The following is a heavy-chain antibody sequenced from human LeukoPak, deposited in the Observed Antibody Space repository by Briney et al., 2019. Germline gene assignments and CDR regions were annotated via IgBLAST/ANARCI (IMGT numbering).Heavy chain of an antibody. V-gene: IGHV1-18*01. CDR1: VYTFTSYV. Sequence: ASVKVSCKASVYTFTSYVISWVRQAPGQGLEWRGWISAYNGNTNYAQKLQGRVTMTTDTSTSTAYMELRSLRSDDTAVYYCARPYYDSSAPPYDYWGQGTLVTVSS. CDR2: ISAYNGNT. D-gene: IGHD3-22*01. CDR3: ARPYYDSSAPPYDY. J-gene: IGHJ4*02.